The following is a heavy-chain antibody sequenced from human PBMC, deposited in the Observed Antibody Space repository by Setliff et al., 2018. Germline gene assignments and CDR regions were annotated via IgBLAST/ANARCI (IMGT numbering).Heavy chain of an antibody. Sequence: KPSETLSLTCSVSGDSIFDNYWSWIRQSPGRGLEWIAHISYTGSTNYNPSLKSRVTISLDTSKNHFSLNLRSVTAADTAVYYCARLSPYNTGPPFDYWGQGTLVTVSS. CDR2: ISYTGST. J-gene: IGHJ4*02. CDR1: GDSIFDNY. CDR3: ARLSPYNTGPPFDY. D-gene: IGHD2-8*02. V-gene: IGHV4-59*08.